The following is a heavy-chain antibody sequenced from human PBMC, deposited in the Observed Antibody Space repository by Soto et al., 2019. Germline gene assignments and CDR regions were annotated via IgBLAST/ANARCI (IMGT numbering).Heavy chain of an antibody. CDR1: GDSISSYY. D-gene: IGHD3-22*01. CDR2: LYYGRSA. V-gene: IGHV4-59*01. J-gene: IGHJ4*02. Sequence: QVQLQESGPGLVKPSETLSLTCAVSGDSISSYYCMWIRQPPGKGLESIGYLYYGRSANYNPSLTRRVPLSVDPSTNQCSLTLSSMTAADTAVYYCALRSMAVVPEYWGQGTLVTVSS. CDR3: ALRSMAVVPEY.